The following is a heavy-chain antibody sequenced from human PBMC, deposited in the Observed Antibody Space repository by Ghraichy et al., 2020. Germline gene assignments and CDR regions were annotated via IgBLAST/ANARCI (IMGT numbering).Heavy chain of an antibody. V-gene: IGHV3-30*02. J-gene: IGHJ4*02. CDR1: GFTFSTFA. D-gene: IGHD1-14*01. CDR3: ARDDGIAGESD. CDR2: LNVREYDQ. Sequence: LSLTCVASGFTFSTFAMHWVRQRPGKGLEWVAFLNVREYDQQYGHSVKGRFTVSRDNLKNTLYLQMSSLRVDDTAMYYCARDDGIAGESDWGQGTLVTVSS.